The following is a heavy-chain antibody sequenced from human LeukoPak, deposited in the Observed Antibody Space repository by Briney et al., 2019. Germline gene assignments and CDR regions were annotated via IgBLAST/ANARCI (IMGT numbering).Heavy chain of an antibody. Sequence: GGTLRLSCAASGFTFSSYGMSWVRQAPGKGLEWVSAISGSGGSTYYADSVKGRFTISRDNSKNTLYLQMNSLRVEDTAVYYCAKSPPYYYGSGSYFPGIWFDPWGQGTLVTVSS. V-gene: IGHV3-23*01. J-gene: IGHJ5*02. CDR3: AKSPPYYYGSGSYFPGIWFDP. CDR1: GFTFSSYG. CDR2: ISGSGGST. D-gene: IGHD3-10*01.